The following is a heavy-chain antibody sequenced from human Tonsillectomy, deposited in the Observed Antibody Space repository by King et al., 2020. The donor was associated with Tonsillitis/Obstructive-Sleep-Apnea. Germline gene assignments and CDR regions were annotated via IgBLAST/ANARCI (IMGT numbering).Heavy chain of an antibody. J-gene: IGHJ4*02. CDR1: GFTFIHAW. V-gene: IGHV3-15*01. D-gene: IGHD3-10*01. CDR3: TARGGRY. CDR2: IKSKSDGGTI. Sequence: VQLVESGGGLVQPGGSLRLSCAASGFTFIHAWMSWVRQAPGKGLEWGGRIKSKSDGGTIDYTAPVKDRFTISRDDSKNRLYLQMNSLKTEDTAVYYCTARGGRYWGQGTLVTVSS.